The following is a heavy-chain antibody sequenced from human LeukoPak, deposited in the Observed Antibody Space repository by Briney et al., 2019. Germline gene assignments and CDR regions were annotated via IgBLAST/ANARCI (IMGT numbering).Heavy chain of an antibody. CDR2: ISYDGSNK. CDR1: GFTFSSYA. CDR3: ARNRFPITGTTNNYYYMDV. V-gene: IGHV3-30*04. Sequence: GGSLRLSCAASGFTFSSYAMHWVRQAPGKGLEWVAVISYDGSNKYYADSVKGRFTISRDNAKNSLYLQMNSLKAEDTAVYYCARNRFPITGTTNNYYYMDVWGKGTTVTVSS. J-gene: IGHJ6*03. D-gene: IGHD1-7*01.